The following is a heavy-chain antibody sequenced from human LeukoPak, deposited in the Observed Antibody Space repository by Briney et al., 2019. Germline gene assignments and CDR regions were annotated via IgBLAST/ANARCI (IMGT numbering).Heavy chain of an antibody. CDR1: GFSFSDYG. V-gene: IGHV3-33*06. Sequence: GGSLRLSCTTSGFSFSDYGMHWVRQAPGKGLEWLASVWYEERTKYYVDSVKGRFTISRDNSKNSIYLQMKSLGVDDTAIYYCVKEGIYLKSSLGEWGQGTLVTVSS. J-gene: IGHJ4*02. CDR3: VKEGIYLKSSLGE. D-gene: IGHD5-12*01. CDR2: VWYEERTK.